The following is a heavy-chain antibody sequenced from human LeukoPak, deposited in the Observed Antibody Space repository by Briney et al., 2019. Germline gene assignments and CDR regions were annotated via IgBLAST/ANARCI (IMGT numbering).Heavy chain of an antibody. Sequence: ASVKVSCKASGYTFTSYYMHWVRQATGQGHEWMGIINPSGGSTSYAQKFQGRVTMTRDMSTSTVYMELSSLRSEDTAVYYCARARVYGDSDYWGQGTLVTVSS. V-gene: IGHV1-46*01. J-gene: IGHJ4*02. CDR3: ARARVYGDSDY. D-gene: IGHD4-17*01. CDR1: GYTFTSYY. CDR2: INPSGGST.